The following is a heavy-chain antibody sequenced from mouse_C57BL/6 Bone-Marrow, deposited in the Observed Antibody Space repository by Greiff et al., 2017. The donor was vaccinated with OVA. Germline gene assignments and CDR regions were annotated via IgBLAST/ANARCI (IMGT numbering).Heavy chain of an antibody. V-gene: IGHV1-59*01. D-gene: IGHD1-1*01. Sequence: QVQLQQPGAELVRPGTSVKLSCKASGYTFTSYWMHWVKQRPGQGLEWIGVIDPSDSYTNYNQKFKGKATLTVDTSSSTAYMQLSSLTSEDSAVYYCARKEDGSNYFDYWGQGTTLTVSS. J-gene: IGHJ2*01. CDR2: IDPSDSYT. CDR1: GYTFTSYW. CDR3: ARKEDGSNYFDY.